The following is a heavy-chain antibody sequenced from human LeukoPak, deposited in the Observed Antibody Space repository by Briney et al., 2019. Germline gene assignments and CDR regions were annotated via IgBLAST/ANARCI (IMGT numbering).Heavy chain of an antibody. V-gene: IGHV1-18*01. D-gene: IGHD2-2*01. CDR2: ISPYNGNK. J-gene: IGHJ6*01. CDR3: ARHIVVEPAVAYYYHGMDV. CDR1: GYRFIGYG. Sequence: ASVKVSCKASGYRFIGYGISCVRQAPGQGLEWMGWISPYNGNKNYVEELQGRVTMTTDTSTSTAYMELRSRRSDETAVYYCARHIVVEPAVAYYYHGMDVWGQGTTVSVSS.